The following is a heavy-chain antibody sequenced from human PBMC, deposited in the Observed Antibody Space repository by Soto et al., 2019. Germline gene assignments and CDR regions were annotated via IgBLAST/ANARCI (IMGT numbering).Heavy chain of an antibody. J-gene: IGHJ6*02. V-gene: IGHV3-30-3*01. CDR2: ISYDGSNK. CDR1: GFTFSSYA. CDR3: AITSPRGVAGYGMDV. D-gene: IGHD2-15*01. Sequence: GGSLRLSCAASGFTFSSYAMHWVRQAPGKGLEWVAVISYDGSNKYYADSVKGRLTISRDNSKNTLYLQMNSLRAEDTAVYYCAITSPRGVAGYGMDVWGQGTTVTVSS.